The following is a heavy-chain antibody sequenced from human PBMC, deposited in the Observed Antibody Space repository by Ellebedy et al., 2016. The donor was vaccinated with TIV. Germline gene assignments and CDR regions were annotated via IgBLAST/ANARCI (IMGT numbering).Heavy chain of an antibody. Sequence: GGSLRLSXKGSGYSFTSYWIGWVRQMPGKGLEWMGIIYPGDSDTRYSPSFQGQVTISADKSISTAYLQWSSLKASDTAMYYCARPLQALYGSGSYGLIGYWGQGTLVTVSS. V-gene: IGHV5-51*01. D-gene: IGHD3-10*01. CDR3: ARPLQALYGSGSYGLIGY. CDR1: GYSFTSYW. J-gene: IGHJ4*02. CDR2: IYPGDSDT.